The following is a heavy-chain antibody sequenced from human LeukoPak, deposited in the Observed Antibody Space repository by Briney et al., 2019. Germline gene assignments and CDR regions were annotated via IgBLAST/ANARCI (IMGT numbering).Heavy chain of an antibody. V-gene: IGHV4-34*01. J-gene: IGHJ5*02. Sequence: SETLSLTCAVYGGSFSGYYWSWIRQPPGKGLEWIGEINHSGSTNYNPSLKSRVTISVDTSKNQFSLKLSSVTAADTAVYYCARHHGYVWGSYRRTFDPWGQGTLVTVSS. CDR3: ARHHGYVWGSYRRTFDP. D-gene: IGHD3-16*02. CDR2: INHSGST. CDR1: GGSFSGYY.